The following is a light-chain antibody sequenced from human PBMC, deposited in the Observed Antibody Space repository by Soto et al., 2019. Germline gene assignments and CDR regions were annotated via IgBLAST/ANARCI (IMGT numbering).Light chain of an antibody. CDR3: QQRTNWLT. CDR2: DAS. Sequence: EIVLTQSPATLSLSPGERATLSCRASQNVSTYLAWYQQKPGQAPRLLIYDASNRATGIPARFSGSGSGTDFTITISSLEPEDFAVYYCQQRTNWLTFGPGPKVDIK. CDR1: QNVSTY. J-gene: IGKJ3*01. V-gene: IGKV3-11*01.